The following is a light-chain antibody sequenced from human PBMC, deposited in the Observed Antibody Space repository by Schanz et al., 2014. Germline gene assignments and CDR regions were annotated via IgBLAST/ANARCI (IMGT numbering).Light chain of an antibody. J-gene: IGLJ3*02. V-gene: IGLV2-14*01. CDR1: SSDVGAYNY. CDR2: DVT. Sequence: QSALTQPASESGSPGQSITISCTGTSSDVGAYNYVSWYQQPPGKAPTLMIYDVTNRPSGVSNRFSGSKSGNTASLTISGLQAEDEADYYCSSYTTSSTLVFGGGTKLTVL. CDR3: SSYTTSSTLV.